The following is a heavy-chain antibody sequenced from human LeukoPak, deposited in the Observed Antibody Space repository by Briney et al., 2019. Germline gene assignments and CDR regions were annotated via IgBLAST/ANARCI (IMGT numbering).Heavy chain of an antibody. D-gene: IGHD1-14*01. V-gene: IGHV1-46*01. CDR3: ARGVGITPPKYWYFDL. Sequence: ASVKVSCKASGYTFTSYYMHWVRQAPGQGLEWMGIINPSGGSTSYAQKFQGRVTMTRDTSTSTVYMELSSLRSEDTAVYYCARGVGITPPKYWYFDLWGRGTLVTVSS. J-gene: IGHJ2*01. CDR1: GYTFTSYY. CDR2: INPSGGST.